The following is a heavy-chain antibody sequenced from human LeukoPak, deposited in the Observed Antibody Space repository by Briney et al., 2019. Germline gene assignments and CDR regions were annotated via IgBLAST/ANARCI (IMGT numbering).Heavy chain of an antibody. CDR3: ARAEMATTHAFDI. V-gene: IGHV1-8*01. J-gene: IGHJ3*02. D-gene: IGHD5-24*01. Sequence: ASVKVSCKASGYTFTSYDINWVRQATGQGLEWMAWMNPNSGNTGYAQKFQGRVTMTRNTSISTAYMELSSLRSEDTAVYYCARAEMATTHAFDIWGQGTMVTVSS. CDR2: MNPNSGNT. CDR1: GYTFTSYD.